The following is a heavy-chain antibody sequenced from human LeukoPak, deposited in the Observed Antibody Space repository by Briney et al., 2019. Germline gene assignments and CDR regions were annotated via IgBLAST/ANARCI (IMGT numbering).Heavy chain of an antibody. CDR1: GFTFTNNF. Sequence: GGSLRLSCAASGFTFTNNFMSWVRQVPGKGLEWVANIKQDGSETTYADSVRGRFTIFRDNAKDSVYLQMNSLRAEDSATYYCVREGFYFFDFWGQGTLVAVSS. CDR2: IKQDGSET. CDR3: VREGFYFFDF. V-gene: IGHV3-7*01. J-gene: IGHJ4*01.